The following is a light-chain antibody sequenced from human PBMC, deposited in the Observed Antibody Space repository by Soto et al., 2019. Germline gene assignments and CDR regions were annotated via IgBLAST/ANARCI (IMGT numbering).Light chain of an antibody. J-gene: IGLJ1*01. V-gene: IGLV2-8*01. CDR3: CSYAGSSYV. CDR1: SSDVGAYNY. Sequence: QSALTQPPSASGSPGQSVTISCTGTSSDVGAYNYVSWYQQHPGKAPKLMIYEVSKRPSGVSNRFSGSKSGNTASLTISGLQAEDESDYYCCSYAGSSYVFGTGTKVTVL. CDR2: EVS.